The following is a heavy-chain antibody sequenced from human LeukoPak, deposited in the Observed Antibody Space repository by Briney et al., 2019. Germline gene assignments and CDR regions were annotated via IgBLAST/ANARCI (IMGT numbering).Heavy chain of an antibody. CDR2: INPNSGGT. D-gene: IGHD6-19*01. J-gene: IGHJ3*02. Sequence: AASVKVSCKASGYTFTGYYMHWVRQAPGQGLEWMGWINPNSGGTNYAQKFQGRVTMTRDTSISTAYMELSRLRSDDTAVYYCARAVAGQNDAFDIWGQGTMVTVSS. V-gene: IGHV1-2*02. CDR1: GYTFTGYY. CDR3: ARAVAGQNDAFDI.